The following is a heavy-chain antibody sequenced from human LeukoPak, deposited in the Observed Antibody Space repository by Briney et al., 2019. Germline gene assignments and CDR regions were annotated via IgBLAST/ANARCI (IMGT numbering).Heavy chain of an antibody. D-gene: IGHD4-23*01. Sequence: SETLSLTCTVSGGSISSGSYYWRWMRQPAGKGLEWIGRIYTSGSTNYNPSLKSRVTISVDTSKNQFSLKLSSVTAADTAVYYCARDGLYDYGGIGDYYYYYMDVWGKGATVTLSS. J-gene: IGHJ6*03. CDR1: GGSISSGSYY. V-gene: IGHV4-61*02. CDR3: ARDGLYDYGGIGDYYYYYMDV. CDR2: IYTSGST.